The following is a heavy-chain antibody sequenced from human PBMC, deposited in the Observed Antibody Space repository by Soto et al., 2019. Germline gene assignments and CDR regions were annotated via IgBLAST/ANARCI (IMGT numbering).Heavy chain of an antibody. V-gene: IGHV4-30-4*01. CDR1: GGSISSGDYY. CDR2: IYYSGST. CDR3: ARVADDSSGYYYGEGWFDP. J-gene: IGHJ5*02. Sequence: PSETLSLTCTVSGGSISSGDYYWSWIRQPPGKGLEWIGYIYYSGSTYYNPSLKSRVTISVDTSKNQFSLKLSSVTAADTAVYYCARVADDSSGYYYGEGWFDPWGQGTLVTVSS. D-gene: IGHD3-22*01.